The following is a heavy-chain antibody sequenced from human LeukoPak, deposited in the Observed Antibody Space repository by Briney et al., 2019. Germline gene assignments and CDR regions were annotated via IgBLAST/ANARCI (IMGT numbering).Heavy chain of an antibody. Sequence: PSETLSLTCTVSGGSISSSSYYWGWIRQPPGKGLEWIGSIYYSGSTYYNPSLKSRVTISVDTSKNQFSLKLSSVTAADTAVYYCARGVVAATYFDYWGQGTLVTVSS. D-gene: IGHD2-15*01. V-gene: IGHV4-39*07. CDR3: ARGVVAATYFDY. CDR1: GGSISSSSYY. J-gene: IGHJ4*02. CDR2: IYYSGST.